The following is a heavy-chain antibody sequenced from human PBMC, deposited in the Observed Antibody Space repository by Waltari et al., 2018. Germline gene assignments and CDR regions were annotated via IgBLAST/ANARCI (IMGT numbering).Heavy chain of an antibody. CDR3: AKEGGYSYYNNYFDS. J-gene: IGHJ5*01. CDR1: GFHFDFNG. V-gene: IGHV3-20*04. CDR2: ISYNGGKT. Sequence: EAHLVESGGRETRPGGSLRLSCVASGFHFDFNGMSWVRQGPGKGLEWVGSISYNGGKTYYAESVEGRFSISRDNAESSLYLQMNSLRVEDTALYYCAKEGGYSYYNNYFDSWGQGTRVTVSS. D-gene: IGHD3-10*01.